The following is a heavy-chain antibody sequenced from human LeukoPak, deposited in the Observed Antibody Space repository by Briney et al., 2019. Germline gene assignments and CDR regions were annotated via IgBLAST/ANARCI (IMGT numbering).Heavy chain of an antibody. CDR1: GFTFSDYY. CDR2: ISSSGSTI. V-gene: IGHV3-11*04. Sequence: GGSLRLSCAASGFTFSDYYMSWIRQAPGKGLEWVSYISSSGSTIYYADSVKGRFTISRDNAKNSLYLQMNSLRAEDTAVYYCARRPYCGGDCYHFDIWGQGTMVTVSS. J-gene: IGHJ3*02. D-gene: IGHD2-21*01. CDR3: ARRPYCGGDCYHFDI.